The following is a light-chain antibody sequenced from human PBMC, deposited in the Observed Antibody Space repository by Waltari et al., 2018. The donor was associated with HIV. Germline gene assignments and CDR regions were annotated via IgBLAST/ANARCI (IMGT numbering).Light chain of an antibody. Sequence: ASVGDRVTISCRANESVSTYLNWYQAKPGKAPKLLIYAASLLQSGVPPRFSGSGSGTDFSLTIRILELEDGATYFCQQSYSQPRSFGPGSRLEIK. CDR3: QQSYSQPRS. J-gene: IGKJ3*01. V-gene: IGKV1-39*01. CDR2: AAS. CDR1: ESVSTY.